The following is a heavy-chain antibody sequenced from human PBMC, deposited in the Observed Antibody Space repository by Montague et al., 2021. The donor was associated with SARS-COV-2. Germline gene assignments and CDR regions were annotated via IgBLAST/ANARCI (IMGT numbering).Heavy chain of an antibody. Sequence: SLRLSCAASGFTFEDHAMHWVRQAPGKGLEWVSSISWNSGYLDYAESVKGRFTISRDNAKNSLYLEMDSLRVEDTALYYCVKIRAYYFDYWGQGTTVTVSS. V-gene: IGHV3-9*01. CDR1: GFTFEDHA. CDR3: VKIRAYYFDY. CDR2: ISWNSGYL. D-gene: IGHD3-16*01. J-gene: IGHJ4*03.